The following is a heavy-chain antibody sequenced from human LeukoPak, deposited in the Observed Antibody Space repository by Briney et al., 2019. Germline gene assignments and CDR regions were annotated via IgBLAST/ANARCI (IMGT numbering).Heavy chain of an antibody. Sequence: SETLSLTCARNSGCLSVYFWGWSRQPPGKGLEWIGEITDSGRTNYSPSLKSRATISTDTSKNQFSLSLISVTAADTGVYYCARVSYGYDALNVWGQGTTVTVFS. CDR1: SGCLSVYF. CDR3: ARVSYGYDALNV. V-gene: IGHV4-34*01. CDR2: ITDSGRT. J-gene: IGHJ3*01. D-gene: IGHD5-12*01.